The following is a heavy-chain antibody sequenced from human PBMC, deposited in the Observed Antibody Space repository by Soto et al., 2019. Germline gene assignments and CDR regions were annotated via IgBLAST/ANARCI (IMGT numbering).Heavy chain of an antibody. J-gene: IGHJ6*03. V-gene: IGHV1-8*01. CDR2: MNPNSGNT. CDR3: ARVQTQPVHLLSYYYYYMDV. Sequence: EASVKVSCKASGYTFTSYDINWVRQATGQGLEWMGWMNPNSGNTGYAQKFQGRVTMTRNTSISTAYMELSSLRSEDTAVYYCARVQTQPVHLLSYYYYYMDVWGKGTTVTVSS. D-gene: IGHD6-13*01. CDR1: GYTFTSYD.